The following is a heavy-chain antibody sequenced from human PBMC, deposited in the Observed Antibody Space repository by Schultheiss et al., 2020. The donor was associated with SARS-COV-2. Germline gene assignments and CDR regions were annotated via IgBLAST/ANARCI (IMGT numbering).Heavy chain of an antibody. CDR1: GGSISSGSYY. Sequence: SQTLSLTCTVSGGSISSGSYYWSWIRQPPGKGLEWIGYIYYSGSTYYNPSLKSRVTISVDTSKNQFSLTLRSVTAADTAMYYCTRVWYSSSPFDPWGQGTLVTVSS. CDR2: IYYSGST. D-gene: IGHD6-13*01. V-gene: IGHV4-30-4*08. J-gene: IGHJ5*02. CDR3: TRVWYSSSPFDP.